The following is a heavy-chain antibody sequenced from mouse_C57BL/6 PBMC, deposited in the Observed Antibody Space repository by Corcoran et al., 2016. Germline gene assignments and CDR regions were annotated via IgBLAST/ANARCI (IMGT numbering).Heavy chain of an antibody. V-gene: IGHV1-19*01. J-gene: IGHJ2*01. CDR1: GYTFTDYY. Sequence: EVQLQQSGPVLVKPGASVKMSCKASGYTFTDYYMNWVKQSHGKSLEWIGVINPYNGGTSYNQKFKGKATLTVDKSSSTAYMELNSLTSEDSAVYYCARMGPWDYFDYWGQGTTLTVSS. CDR3: ARMGPWDYFDY. CDR2: INPYNGGT.